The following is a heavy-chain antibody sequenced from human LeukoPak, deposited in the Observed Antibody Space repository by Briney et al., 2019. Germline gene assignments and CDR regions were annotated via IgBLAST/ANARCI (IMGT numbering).Heavy chain of an antibody. CDR1: GGSISSYY. D-gene: IGHD5-24*01. V-gene: IGHV4-4*07. Sequence: PSETLSLTCTGSGGSISSYYWSWIRQPAGKGLEWIGRIYTSGSTNYNPSLKSRVTMSVDTSKNQFSLKLSSVTAADTAVYYCARGASRDGYRTFDYWGQGTLVTVSS. CDR2: IYTSGST. CDR3: ARGASRDGYRTFDY. J-gene: IGHJ4*02.